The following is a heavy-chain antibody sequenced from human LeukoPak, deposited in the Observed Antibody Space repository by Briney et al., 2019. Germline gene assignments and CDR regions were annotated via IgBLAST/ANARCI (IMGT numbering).Heavy chain of an antibody. V-gene: IGHV3-66*01. CDR3: SRDRGISGE. CDR2: IYSGGDA. CDR1: GFTFDNYA. Sequence: GGSLRLSCAASGFTFDNYAMTWVRQAPGKGPEWVSIIYSGGDAYYADSVKGRFTISRDNSKNTVYLQMDSLRVEDTAVYYCSRDRGISGEWGQGTLVTVSS. D-gene: IGHD1-14*01. J-gene: IGHJ4*02.